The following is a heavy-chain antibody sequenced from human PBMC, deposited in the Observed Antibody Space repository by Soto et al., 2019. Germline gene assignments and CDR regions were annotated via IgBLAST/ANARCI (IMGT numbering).Heavy chain of an antibody. CDR1: GFTFSSYA. D-gene: IGHD1-26*01. CDR2: ISYDGSNK. V-gene: IGHV3-30-3*01. Sequence: QVQLVESGGGVVQPGRSLRLSCAASGFTFSSYAMHLVRQAPGKGLEWVAVISYDGSNKYYADSVKGRFTISRDNSKNTLYLQMNSLRAEDTAVYYCARDDGGVSSGSYVHWGQGTLVTVSS. CDR3: ARDDGGVSSGSYVH. J-gene: IGHJ4*02.